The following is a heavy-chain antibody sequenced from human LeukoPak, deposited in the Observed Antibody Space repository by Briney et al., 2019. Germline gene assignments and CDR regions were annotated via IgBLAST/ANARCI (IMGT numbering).Heavy chain of an antibody. V-gene: IGHV1-8*02. CDR2: MNPNSGNT. Sequence: GASVKVSCKASGYTFTSYEINWVRQATGQGLEWMGWMNPNSGNTGYAQTFQGKLTMTRNTSIKTAYMELSSLRSEDTAVYYCARRFYDNLTGHTWYDYWGQGTLVTVSS. J-gene: IGHJ4*02. D-gene: IGHD3-9*01. CDR1: GYTFTSYE. CDR3: ARRFYDNLTGHTWYDY.